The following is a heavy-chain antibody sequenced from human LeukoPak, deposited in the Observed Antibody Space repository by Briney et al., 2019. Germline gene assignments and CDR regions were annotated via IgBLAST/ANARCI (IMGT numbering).Heavy chain of an antibody. CDR2: ISAYNGNT. CDR1: GYTFTSYG. CDR3: ARASIAAVYYYYYYMDV. D-gene: IGHD6-6*01. J-gene: IGHJ6*03. V-gene: IGHV1-18*01. Sequence: SVQVSCKASGYTFTSYGISWVRQAPGQGLEWMGWISAYNGNTNYAQKLQGRVTMTTDTSTSTAYMELRSLRSDDTAVYYCARASIAAVYYYYYYMDVWGKGTTVTVSS.